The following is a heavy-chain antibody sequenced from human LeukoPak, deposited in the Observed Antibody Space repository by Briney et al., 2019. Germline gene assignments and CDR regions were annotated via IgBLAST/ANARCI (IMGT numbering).Heavy chain of an antibody. CDR2: IYPGDSDT. V-gene: IGHV5-51*01. J-gene: IGHJ3*02. Sequence: KDGESLKISCKGSGYSFTSYWIGWVRQMPGKGLEWMGIIYPGDSDTRYSPSFQGQVTISADKSISTAYLRWNGLKASDTAMYYCARHLAAAIWAFDIWGQGTMVTVSS. CDR1: GYSFTSYW. CDR3: ARHLAAAIWAFDI. D-gene: IGHD2-2*01.